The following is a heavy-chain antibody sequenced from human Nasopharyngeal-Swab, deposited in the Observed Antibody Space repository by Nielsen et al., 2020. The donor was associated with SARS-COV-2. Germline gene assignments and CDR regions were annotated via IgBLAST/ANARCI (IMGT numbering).Heavy chain of an antibody. CDR1: GFTFSSYS. CDR2: ISTSGSTQ. J-gene: IGHJ4*02. CDR3: ARTSSGYYNDY. D-gene: IGHD3-22*01. Sequence: GESLKISCAASGFTFSSYSMNWVRQAPGKGLEWVSYISTSGSTQYYADSVKGRFTISRDNAKSSLYLQVSSLRAEDTAVYYCARTSSGYYNDYWGQGTLVIVSS. V-gene: IGHV3-48*04.